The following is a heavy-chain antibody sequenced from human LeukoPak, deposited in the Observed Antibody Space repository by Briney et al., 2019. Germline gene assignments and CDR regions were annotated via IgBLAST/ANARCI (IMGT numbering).Heavy chain of an antibody. V-gene: IGHV1-2*06. J-gene: IGHJ4*02. D-gene: IGHD2-8*01. CDR3: ATALSNGVCFTD. Sequence: ASVKVSCKASGFTFTDYYLHWLRQAPGQGLEWMGRINPKSGDAHFAKRFQGRVTMTRDTSIDTAYLEVSRLTSDDTAVFYCATALSNGVCFTDWGQGTLVAVSS. CDR2: INPKSGDA. CDR1: GFTFTDYY.